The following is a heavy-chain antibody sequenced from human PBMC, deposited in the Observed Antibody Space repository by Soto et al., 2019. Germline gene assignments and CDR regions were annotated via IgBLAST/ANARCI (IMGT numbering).Heavy chain of an antibody. J-gene: IGHJ5*02. CDR3: ARKDKSGYFNWFDP. Sequence: GASLKISCRTSGYRFTSYWIAWVRQTPGKGLEWMGIIFPSDSDTRYSPSFQGQVTISADRSTSTVFLQWASLKASDTAVYFCARKDKSGYFNWFDPWGQGTLVTVSS. V-gene: IGHV5-51*01. CDR2: IFPSDSDT. D-gene: IGHD3-22*01. CDR1: GYRFTSYW.